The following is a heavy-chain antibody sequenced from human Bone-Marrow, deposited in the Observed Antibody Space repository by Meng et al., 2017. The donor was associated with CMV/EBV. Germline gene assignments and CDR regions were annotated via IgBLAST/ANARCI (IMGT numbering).Heavy chain of an antibody. V-gene: IGHV1-8*01. J-gene: IGHJ4*02. CDR2: MSPNSGNT. CDR1: GNTFTSYD. D-gene: IGHD2-21*01. Sequence: KASGNTFTSYDINWVRQATGQGLEWMGWMSPNSGNTGYAQKFQGRVTMTRNTSISTAYMELSSLRSEDTAVYYCARGRIQLSPSVVVYWGQGTLVTVSS. CDR3: ARGRIQLSPSVVVY.